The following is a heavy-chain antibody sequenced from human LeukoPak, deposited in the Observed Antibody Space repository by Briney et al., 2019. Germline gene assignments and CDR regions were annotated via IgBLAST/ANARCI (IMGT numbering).Heavy chain of an antibody. CDR2: IKQDESEK. D-gene: IGHD2-2*01. V-gene: IGHV3-7*01. J-gene: IGHJ4*02. CDR1: GFTFSNYS. Sequence: PGGSLRLSCSASGFTFSNYSMSWVRQAPGKGLEWVAIIKQDESEKYYVDSVKGRFTISRDNAKSSLYLQMNSLRAEDTAVYYCARALDSSSSRYQAFEEWGQGTLVTVSS. CDR3: ARALDSSSSRYQAFEE.